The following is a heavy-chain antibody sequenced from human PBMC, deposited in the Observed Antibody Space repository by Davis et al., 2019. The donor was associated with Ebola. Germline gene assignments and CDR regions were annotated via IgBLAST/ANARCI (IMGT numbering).Heavy chain of an antibody. V-gene: IGHV1-3*01. CDR3: ARDGRVYGSGSYYYYGMDV. Sequence: ASVKVSCKASGYTFTSYAMHWVRQAPGQRLEWMGWINAGNGNTKYSQKFQGRVTITRDTSASTAYTELSSLRSEDTAVYYCARDGRVYGSGSYYYYGMDVWGKGTTVTVSS. CDR2: INAGNGNT. J-gene: IGHJ6*04. CDR1: GYTFTSYA. D-gene: IGHD3-10*01.